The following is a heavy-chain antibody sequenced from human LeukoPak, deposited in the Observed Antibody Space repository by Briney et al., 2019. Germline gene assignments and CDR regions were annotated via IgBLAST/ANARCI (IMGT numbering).Heavy chain of an antibody. CDR1: GDSLSDNY. CDR2: IYTSGSI. J-gene: IGHJ2*01. V-gene: IGHV4-4*07. Sequence: SETLSLTCTVSGDSLSDNYWSWIRQPAGKGLEWIGRIYTSGSINYNPSLKSRVSMSIDTSMSQLSLNLRSLTAADTAVYYCARHVSAYNPHWYFDLWGRGTLVTVSA. D-gene: IGHD5-24*01. CDR3: ARHVSAYNPHWYFDL.